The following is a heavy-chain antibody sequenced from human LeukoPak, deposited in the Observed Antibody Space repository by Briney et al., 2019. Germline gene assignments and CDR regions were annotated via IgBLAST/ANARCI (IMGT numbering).Heavy chain of an antibody. D-gene: IGHD4-17*01. CDR1: GFTFSSYS. J-gene: IGHJ3*02. CDR3: ARDLVTTSFLPDAFDI. Sequence: PGGSLRLSCAASGFTFSSYSMNWVRQAPGKGLEWVSYISGSSSTIYYADSVKGRFTISRDNAKNSLYLQMNSLRAEDTAVYYCARDLVTTSFLPDAFDIWGQGTMVTVSS. V-gene: IGHV3-48*04. CDR2: ISGSSSTI.